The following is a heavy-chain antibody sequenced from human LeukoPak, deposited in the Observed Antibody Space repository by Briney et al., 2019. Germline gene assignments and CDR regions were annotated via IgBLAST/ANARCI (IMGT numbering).Heavy chain of an antibody. CDR3: ARDLADLNYDSSGIGCGY. J-gene: IGHJ4*02. Sequence: GSLRLSCAASGFTFSSYAMSWVRQAPGKGLEWVAVISYDGSNKYYADSVKGRFTISRDNSKNTLYLQMNSLRAEDTAVYYCARDLADLNYDSSGIGCGYWGQGTLVTVSS. CDR1: GFTFSSYA. V-gene: IGHV3-30-3*01. CDR2: ISYDGSNK. D-gene: IGHD3-22*01.